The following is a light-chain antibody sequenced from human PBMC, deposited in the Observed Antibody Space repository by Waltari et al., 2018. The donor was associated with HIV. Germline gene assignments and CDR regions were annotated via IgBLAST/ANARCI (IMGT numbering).Light chain of an antibody. J-gene: IGLJ2*01. CDR3: QSYDSSLSGVV. CDR2: ANS. Sequence: QSLLTQPPSVSGAPGQEVTISCTVSSSNIGAGYHVHWYQQVPGTAPKLLISANSNRPSGVPDRFSGSKSGTSASLAITGLQAEDEADYYCQSYDSSLSGVVFGGGTKLTVL. CDR1: SSNIGAGYH. V-gene: IGLV1-40*01.